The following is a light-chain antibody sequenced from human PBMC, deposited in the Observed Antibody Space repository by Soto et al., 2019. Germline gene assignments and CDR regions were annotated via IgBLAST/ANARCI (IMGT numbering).Light chain of an antibody. CDR3: QHYNSYSEA. V-gene: IGKV3-20*01. J-gene: IGKJ1*01. CDR2: GAS. CDR1: QSVSSSY. Sequence: IMLKQSPGTLSLSTGERATLSCRASQSVSSSYLAWYQQKPGQAPRLLIYGASTRATGIPARFSGSGSGTEFTLTISSLQPDDFATYYCQHYNSYSEAFGQRSKV.